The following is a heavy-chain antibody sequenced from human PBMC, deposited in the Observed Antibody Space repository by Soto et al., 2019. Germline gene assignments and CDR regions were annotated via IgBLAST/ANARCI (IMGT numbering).Heavy chain of an antibody. D-gene: IGHD3-10*01. Sequence: QVQLQESGPGLVKPSQTLSLTCTVSGGSISSGGYYWSWIRQHPGKGLEWIGYIYYSGSTYYNPFLKSRVTISVETSKNQFSLKLSSVTAADTAVYYCARVGPRANAFDIWGQGTMVTVSS. CDR3: ARVGPRANAFDI. CDR2: IYYSGST. CDR1: GGSISSGGYY. V-gene: IGHV4-31*03. J-gene: IGHJ3*02.